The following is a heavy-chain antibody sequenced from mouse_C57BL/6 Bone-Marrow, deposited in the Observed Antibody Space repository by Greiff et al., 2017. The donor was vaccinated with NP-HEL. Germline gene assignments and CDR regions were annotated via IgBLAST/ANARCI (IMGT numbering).Heavy chain of an antibody. J-gene: IGHJ2*01. CDR3: ARQGYYGSTPYYFDY. CDR1: GFTFSDYG. CDR2: ISNLAYSI. V-gene: IGHV5-15*04. Sequence: EVMLVESGGGLVQPGGSLKLSCAASGFTFSDYGMAWVRQAPRKGPEWVAFISNLAYSIYYADTVTGRFTISRENAKNTLYLERSSLRSEDTAMYYCARQGYYGSTPYYFDYWGQGTTLTVSS. D-gene: IGHD1-1*01.